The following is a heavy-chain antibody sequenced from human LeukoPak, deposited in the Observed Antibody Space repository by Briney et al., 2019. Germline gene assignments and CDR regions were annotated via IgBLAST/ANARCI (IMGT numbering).Heavy chain of an antibody. CDR3: ARAIVATIWAHFDY. CDR1: GGSISSYY. D-gene: IGHD5-12*01. Sequence: SETLSLTCTVSGGSISSYYWSWIRQPPGKGLEWIGYTYYSGSTNYNPSLKSRVTISVDTSKNQFSLKLSSVTAADTAVYYCARAIVATIWAHFDYWGQGTLVTVSS. CDR2: TYYSGST. J-gene: IGHJ4*02. V-gene: IGHV4-59*01.